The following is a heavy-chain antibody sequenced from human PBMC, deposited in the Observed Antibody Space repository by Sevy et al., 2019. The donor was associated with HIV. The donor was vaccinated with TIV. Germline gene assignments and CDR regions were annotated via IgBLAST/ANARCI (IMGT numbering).Heavy chain of an antibody. Sequence: GESLKISCKGSGYSFTSYWIGWVRQMPGKGLEWMGIIYPGDSDNRYSPSFQGQVTIPAAKSISTAYLQWSSLKASDTAMYYCASSRYSSGYPYYFDYWGQGTLVTVSS. CDR3: ASSRYSSGYPYYFDY. D-gene: IGHD3-22*01. CDR2: IYPGDSDN. J-gene: IGHJ4*02. CDR1: GYSFTSYW. V-gene: IGHV5-51*01.